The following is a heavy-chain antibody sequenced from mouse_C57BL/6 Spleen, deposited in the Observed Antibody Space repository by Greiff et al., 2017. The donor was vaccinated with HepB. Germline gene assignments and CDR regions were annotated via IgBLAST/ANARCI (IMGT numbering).Heavy chain of an antibody. CDR3: ARSAIYYGNYDYFDY. CDR2: IHPNSGST. J-gene: IGHJ2*01. V-gene: IGHV1-64*01. Sequence: QVQLQQPGAELVKPGASVKLSCKASGYTFTSYWMHWVKQRPGQGLEWIGMIHPNSGSTNYNEKFKSKATLTVDKSSSTAYMQLSSLTSEYSAVYYCARSAIYYGNYDYFDYWGQGTTLTVSS. CDR1: GYTFTSYW. D-gene: IGHD2-1*01.